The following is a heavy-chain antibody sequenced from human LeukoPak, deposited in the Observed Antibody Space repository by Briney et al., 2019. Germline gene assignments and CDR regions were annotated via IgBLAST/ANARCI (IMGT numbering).Heavy chain of an antibody. CDR3: ASPSSGQSFDI. Sequence: GGSLRLSCAASGFIVSSNYMNWVRQAPGKGLEWVSVIYTGGNTYYADSEKGRFTISRDNSKNTLYLQMHSLRAEDTAVYYCASPSSGQSFDIWCQGTMVTVSS. D-gene: IGHD6-19*01. V-gene: IGHV3-53*01. J-gene: IGHJ3*02. CDR2: IYTGGNT. CDR1: GFIVSSNY.